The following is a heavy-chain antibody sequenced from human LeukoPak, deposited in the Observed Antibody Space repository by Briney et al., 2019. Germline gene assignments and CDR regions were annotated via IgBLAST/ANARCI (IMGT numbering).Heavy chain of an antibody. J-gene: IGHJ4*02. CDR3: ARGQFIAARYYFDY. CDR1: GYTFTVYY. D-gene: IGHD6-6*01. Sequence: ASVKVSCKASGYTFTVYYMHWVRQAPGQGGEWMGWINPNSGGTNYAQKFQGRVTMTRDTSISTAYMELSRLRSDDTAVYYCARGQFIAARYYFDYWGQGTLVTVSS. V-gene: IGHV1-2*02. CDR2: INPNSGGT.